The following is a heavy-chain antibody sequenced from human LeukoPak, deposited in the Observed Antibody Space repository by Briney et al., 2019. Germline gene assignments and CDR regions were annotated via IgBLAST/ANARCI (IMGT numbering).Heavy chain of an antibody. D-gene: IGHD1-1*01. CDR1: GFTFSSFA. V-gene: IGHV3-23*01. J-gene: IGHJ5*01. CDR3: AKSASWYSAWWDS. CDR2: IAGSGGSS. Sequence: GGSLRLSCAASGFTFSSFAMSWVRQAPGKGLEWVSTIAGSGGSSHYADSVKGRFTISRDKPKNTLYLQMSSLRVEDTAVYYCAKSASWYSAWWDSWGQGTLVTVSS.